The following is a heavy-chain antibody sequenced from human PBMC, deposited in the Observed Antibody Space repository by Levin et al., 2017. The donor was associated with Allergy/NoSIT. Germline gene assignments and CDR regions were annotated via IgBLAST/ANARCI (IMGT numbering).Heavy chain of an antibody. CDR2: IRNKAHGGTT. V-gene: IGHV3-49*04. CDR1: GFTFGDYA. Sequence: GGSLRLSCTGSGFTFGDYAMSWARQAPGKGLEWVGFIRNKAHGGTTEYAASVKGRLTISRDDSKSIAYLQMNSLKTEDTAVYFCARGGPPNYDYNWGSYRDGYFDYWGQGTLVTVSS. CDR3: ARGGPPNYDYNWGSYRDGYFDY. J-gene: IGHJ4*02. D-gene: IGHD3-16*02.